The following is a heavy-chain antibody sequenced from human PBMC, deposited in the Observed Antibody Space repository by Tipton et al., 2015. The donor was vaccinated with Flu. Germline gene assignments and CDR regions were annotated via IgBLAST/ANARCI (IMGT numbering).Heavy chain of an antibody. Sequence: GLVKPSETLSLTCTVSGGSISGYYWSWIRQPAGKGLEWIGHIYSSGYTNYNPSLKSRVTMSVDTSRNQFSLNLNSVTAADTAVYYCAREDYDSSGYHITDAFDIWGQGTMVTVSS. CDR1: GGSISGYY. J-gene: IGHJ3*02. CDR3: AREDYDSSGYHITDAFDI. CDR2: IYSSGYT. V-gene: IGHV4-4*07. D-gene: IGHD3-22*01.